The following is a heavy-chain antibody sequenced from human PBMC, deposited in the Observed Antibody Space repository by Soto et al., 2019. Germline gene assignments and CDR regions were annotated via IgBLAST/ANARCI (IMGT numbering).Heavy chain of an antibody. Sequence: QLQLQESGPGLVKPSETLSLTCTVSGGSISSSSYYWGWIRQPPGKGLEWIGSIYYSGSTYYNPSLKSRVTIAVDTSKTHFSLKLSSVTAADTAVYYCARRTNCGGDCFRDYWGQGTLVTVSS. V-gene: IGHV4-39*01. CDR2: IYYSGST. CDR1: GGSISSSSYY. D-gene: IGHD2-21*02. J-gene: IGHJ4*02. CDR3: ARRTNCGGDCFRDY.